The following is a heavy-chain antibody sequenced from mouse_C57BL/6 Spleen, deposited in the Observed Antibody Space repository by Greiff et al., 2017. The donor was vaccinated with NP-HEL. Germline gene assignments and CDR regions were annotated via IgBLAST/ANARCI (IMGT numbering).Heavy chain of an antibody. J-gene: IGHJ2*01. V-gene: IGHV1-61*01. D-gene: IGHD2-5*01. CDR3: ARRGYSNYVPCDY. Sequence: QVQLQQPGAELVRPGSSVKLSCKASGYTFTSYWMDWVKQRPGQGLEWIGNIYPSDSETHYNQKFKDKATLTVDKSSSTAYMQLSSLTSEDSAVYYCARRGYSNYVPCDYWGQGTTLTVSS. CDR1: GYTFTSYW. CDR2: IYPSDSET.